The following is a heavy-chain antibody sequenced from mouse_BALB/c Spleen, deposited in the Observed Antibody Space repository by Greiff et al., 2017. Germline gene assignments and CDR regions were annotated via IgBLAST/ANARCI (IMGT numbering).Heavy chain of an antibody. J-gene: IGHJ3*01. CDR2: INPSSGYT. CDR1: GYTFTSYT. Sequence: QVQLQQSAAELARPGASVKMSCKASGYTFTSYTMHWVKQRPGQGLEWIGYINPSSGYTEYNQKFKDKTTLTADKSSSTAYMQLSSLTSEDSAVYYCARSYYGNYAPYWGQGTLVTVSA. D-gene: IGHD2-10*01. V-gene: IGHV1-4*02. CDR3: ARSYYGNYAPY.